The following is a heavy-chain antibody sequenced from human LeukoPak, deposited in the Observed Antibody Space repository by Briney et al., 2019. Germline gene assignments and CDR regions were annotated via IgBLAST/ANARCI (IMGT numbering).Heavy chain of an antibody. CDR1: SGSISTSNYY. Sequence: PSETLSLTCTVSSGSISTSNYYWGWVRQPPGKALEWIGNIFYSGSTYYSPSLKSRVTISLDTSRNQFSLKLTSVTAADTAVYYCARTSFLPLGYSNYLWYYFDYWGQGTLVTVSS. J-gene: IGHJ4*02. CDR2: IFYSGST. D-gene: IGHD4-11*01. V-gene: IGHV4-39*07. CDR3: ARTSFLPLGYSNYLWYYFDY.